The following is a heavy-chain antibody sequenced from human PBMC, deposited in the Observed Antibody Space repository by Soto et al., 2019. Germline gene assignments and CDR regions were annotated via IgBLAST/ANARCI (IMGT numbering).Heavy chain of an antibody. CDR2: ISYDGSKK. J-gene: IGHJ2*01. V-gene: IGHV3-33*01. Sequence: QVQLVESGGGVVQPGRSLRLSCAASGFRFSDCGMHWVRQAPGEGLEWVAFISYDGSKKFYADSVKGRFTVSRDDSKNTLDWQMNSLRDEDTAGYDWAREGAAPKDWYFNLWGRGTLVTVSS. CDR1: GFRFSDCG. CDR3: AREGAAPKDWYFNL. D-gene: IGHD1-26*01.